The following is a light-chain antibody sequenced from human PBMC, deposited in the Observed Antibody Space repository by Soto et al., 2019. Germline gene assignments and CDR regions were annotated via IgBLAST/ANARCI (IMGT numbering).Light chain of an antibody. J-gene: IGKJ1*01. CDR3: QQYNNWLWT. CDR2: GAS. Sequence: EIVLTQSPATLSVSPGERATLSCRASQSVSSNLAWYQQKPGQAPRLLIYGASTRATGIPARFSGGGSVTEFTLTISSLQSEDFAVYYCQQYNNWLWTFGQGTKVEIK. CDR1: QSVSSN. V-gene: IGKV3-15*01.